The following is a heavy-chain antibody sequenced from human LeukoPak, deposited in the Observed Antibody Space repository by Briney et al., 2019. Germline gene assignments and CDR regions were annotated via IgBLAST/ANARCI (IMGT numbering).Heavy chain of an antibody. V-gene: IGHV3-53*01. D-gene: IGHD3-10*01. J-gene: IGHJ4*02. CDR3: AQSQYYFGSGSHDY. Sequence: PGGSLRLSCVASGFMFSKAWMSWVRQAPGKGLEWVSIIYSGGSTYYADSVKGRFTISRDNSRNTVYLQMNSLRAEYTAVYYCAQSQYYFGSGSHDYWGQGTLVTVSS. CDR1: GFMFSKAW. CDR2: IYSGGST.